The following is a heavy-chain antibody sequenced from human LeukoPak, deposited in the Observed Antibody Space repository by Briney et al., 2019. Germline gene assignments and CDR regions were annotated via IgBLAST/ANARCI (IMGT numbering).Heavy chain of an antibody. CDR2: ISYDGSYK. CDR3: ARAEYSSGWYTFDI. V-gene: IGHV3-30-3*01. CDR1: GFTFSTYA. D-gene: IGHD6-19*01. Sequence: GGSLRLSCAVSGFTFSTYAMHWVRQTPGKGLEWVAIISYDGSYKNHADAVKGRFTISRDNSKNTLYLQMNSLRAEDTAAYYCARAEYSSGWYTFDIWGQGTMVTVSS. J-gene: IGHJ3*02.